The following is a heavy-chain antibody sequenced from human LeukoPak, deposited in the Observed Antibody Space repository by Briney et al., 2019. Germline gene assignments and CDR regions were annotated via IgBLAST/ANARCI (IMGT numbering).Heavy chain of an antibody. CDR2: IYYSGST. D-gene: IGHD3-3*01. Sequence: GSLRLSCAASGFTVSSNFMSWVRQPPGKGLEWIGSIYYSGSTYYNPSLKSRVTISVDTSKNQFSLKLSSVTAADTAVYYCARTPPEAIFGVLPQYYFDYWGQGTLVTVSS. J-gene: IGHJ4*02. CDR3: ARTPPEAIFGVLPQYYFDY. CDR1: GFTVSSNF. V-gene: IGHV4-38-2*01.